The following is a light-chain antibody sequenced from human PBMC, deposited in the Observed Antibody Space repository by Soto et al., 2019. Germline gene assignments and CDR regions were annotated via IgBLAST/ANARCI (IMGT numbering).Light chain of an antibody. V-gene: IGLV2-8*01. J-gene: IGLJ2*01. Sequence: QSALTQPPSASGSPGQSVTISCTGTSTDVGAYNFVSWYQQHPGKAPKLMIYAVSKRPSGVPDRFSGSKSGNTASLTVSGLQADDEADYYCSSYGGNNNLVFGGGTKVTVL. CDR2: AVS. CDR3: SSYGGNNNLV. CDR1: STDVGAYNF.